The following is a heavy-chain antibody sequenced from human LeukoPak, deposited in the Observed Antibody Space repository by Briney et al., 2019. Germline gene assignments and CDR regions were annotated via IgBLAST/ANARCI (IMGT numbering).Heavy chain of an antibody. CDR3: AKTIVVVPAAPPPTDY. J-gene: IGHJ4*02. D-gene: IGHD2-2*01. CDR2: ISGSGGST. V-gene: IGHV3-23*01. Sequence: GGSLRLSCAASGFTFSSYAMSWVRQAPGKGLEWVSAISGSGGSTYYADSVKGRFTISRDNSKNTLYLQMNSLRAEDTAVYYCAKTIVVVPAAPPPTDYWGQGTLVTVSS. CDR1: GFTFSSYA.